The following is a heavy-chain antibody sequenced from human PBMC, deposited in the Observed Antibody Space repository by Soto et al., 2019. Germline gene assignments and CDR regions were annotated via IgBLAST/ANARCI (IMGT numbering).Heavy chain of an antibody. CDR1: GFTFSSYG. D-gene: IGHD3-22*01. CDR3: ARELGYYDSSGYQPDY. CDR2: IWYDGSNK. J-gene: IGHJ4*02. V-gene: IGHV3-33*01. Sequence: QVQLVESGGGVVQPGRSLGLSCAASGFTFSSYGMHWVRQAPGKGLEWVAVIWYDGSNKYYADSVKGRFTISRDNSKNTLYLQMNSLRAEDTAVYYCARELGYYDSSGYQPDYWGQGTLVTVSS.